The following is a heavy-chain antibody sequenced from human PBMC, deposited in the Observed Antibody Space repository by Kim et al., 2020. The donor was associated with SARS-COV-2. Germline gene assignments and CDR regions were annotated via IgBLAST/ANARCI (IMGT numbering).Heavy chain of an antibody. V-gene: IGHV3-74*01. CDR2: LNEGGSRT. J-gene: IGHJ4*02. CDR3: ATALSGMDDD. CDR1: GFTFGSYS. D-gene: IGHD1-26*01. Sequence: GGSLRLSCTASGFTFGSYSMHWVRQAPGKGLEWVSRLNEGGSRTDYAESVRGRFTISRDNIKNTLYLQMNSLRADDTAVYYCATALSGMDDDWGQGTLVTVSA.